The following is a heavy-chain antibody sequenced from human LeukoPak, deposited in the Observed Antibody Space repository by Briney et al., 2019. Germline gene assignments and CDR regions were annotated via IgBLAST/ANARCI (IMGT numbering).Heavy chain of an antibody. CDR2: IIPILGIA. D-gene: IGHD3-9*01. CDR3: ARDRGELRYFDRLSY. J-gene: IGHJ4*02. CDR1: GGTFSSYA. Sequence: SVKVSCKASGGTFSSYAISWVRQAPGQGLEWMGRIIPILGIANNAQKFQGRVTITADKSTSTAYMELSSLRSEDTAVYYCARDRGELRYFDRLSYWGQGTLVTASS. V-gene: IGHV1-69*04.